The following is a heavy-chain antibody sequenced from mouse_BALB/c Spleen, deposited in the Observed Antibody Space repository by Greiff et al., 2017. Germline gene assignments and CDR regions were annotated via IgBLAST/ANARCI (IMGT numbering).Heavy chain of an antibody. V-gene: IGHV1-87*01. CDR1: GYTFTSYW. Sequence: VQLQQSGAELARPGASVKLSCKASGYTFTSYWMQWVKQRPRQGLEWIGAIYPGDGDTRYTQKFKGKATLTADKSSSTAYMQLSSLASEDSAVYYCARSAPTTAYYFDYWGQGTTLTVSS. CDR2: IYPGDGDT. J-gene: IGHJ2*01. CDR3: ARSAPTTAYYFDY. D-gene: IGHD1-2*01.